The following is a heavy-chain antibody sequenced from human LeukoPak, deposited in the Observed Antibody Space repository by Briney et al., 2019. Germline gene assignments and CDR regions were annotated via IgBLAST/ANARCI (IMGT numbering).Heavy chain of an antibody. D-gene: IGHD1-14*01. J-gene: IGHJ4*02. V-gene: IGHV1-46*01. CDR2: INPSGGST. Sequence: ASVKVSCKASGYTFTSYYMNWVRQAPGQGLEWMGIINPSGGSTSYAQKFQGRVTMTRYMSTSTVYMELSSLRSEDTAVYYCASGPTGDYFDYWGQGTLVTVSS. CDR3: ASGPTGDYFDY. CDR1: GYTFTSYY.